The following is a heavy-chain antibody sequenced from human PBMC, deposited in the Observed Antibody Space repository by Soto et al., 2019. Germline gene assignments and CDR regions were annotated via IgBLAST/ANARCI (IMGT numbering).Heavy chain of an antibody. J-gene: IGHJ4*02. V-gene: IGHV3-7*01. CDR2: IKEDGSER. CDR3: ARVAYSRGWIFDY. D-gene: IGHD6-19*01. Sequence: EVQLVESGGDLVQPGGSLRLSCEASPFTLGSNGMSWVRQFPGRGLEWVANIKEDGSERYYVDSVKGRFTISRDNAKNSLFLHMNSLRAEDTAVYFCARVAYSRGWIFDYWGQGTLVTVSS. CDR1: PFTLGSNG.